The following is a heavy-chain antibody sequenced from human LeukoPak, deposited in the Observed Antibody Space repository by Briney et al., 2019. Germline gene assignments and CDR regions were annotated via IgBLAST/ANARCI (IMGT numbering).Heavy chain of an antibody. CDR3: TRLLPSSHHFFDA. CDR2: FYGGGDT. V-gene: IGHV3-53*01. J-gene: IGHJ4*02. D-gene: IGHD6-6*01. CDR1: GFTVSNDY. Sequence: GGSLRLSCAVSGFTVSNDYMSWVRQAPGKGLEWVSVFYGGGDTYYADSVRGRFTSSRDNSENTLYLQMNGLRAENTAVYYCTRLLPSSHHFFDAWGQGTLVTVSS.